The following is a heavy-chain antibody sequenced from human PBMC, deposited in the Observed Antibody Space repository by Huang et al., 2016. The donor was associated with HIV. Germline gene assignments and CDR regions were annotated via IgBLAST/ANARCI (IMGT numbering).Heavy chain of an antibody. V-gene: IGHV4-39*02. CDR1: GGSIRSDNYY. CDR3: ARLPGSITMIRGVITDPY. D-gene: IGHD3-10*01. CDR2: ICFSGRT. Sequence: QLQLQESGPGLVKPSETLSLTCTVSGGSIRSDNYYWGWIRQPPGKGLEWIGSICFSGRTYYNPSLKRRVTITVDTSKNHFSLRMRSVTAADTAVYYCARLPGSITMIRGVITDPYWGQGTLVTVSS. J-gene: IGHJ4*02.